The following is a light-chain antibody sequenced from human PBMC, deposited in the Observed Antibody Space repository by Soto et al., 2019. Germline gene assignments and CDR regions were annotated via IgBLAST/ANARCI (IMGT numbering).Light chain of an antibody. Sequence: QSVLTQPASVSGSPGQSITISCTGTSSDVGGYNYVSWYQQHPGKAPKLMIYDASNRPSGVSNRFSGSKSGNTASLTISGFQAEDEADYYCSSYTSSSTLYVFGTGTKVTVL. V-gene: IGLV2-14*01. CDR2: DAS. CDR1: SSDVGGYNY. CDR3: SSYTSSSTLYV. J-gene: IGLJ1*01.